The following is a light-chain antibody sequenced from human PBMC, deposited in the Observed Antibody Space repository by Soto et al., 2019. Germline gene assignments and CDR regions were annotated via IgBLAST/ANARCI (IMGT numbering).Light chain of an antibody. Sequence: EIGETQCPATLSDWQGYRSIRSCRASQSTSINLAWYQQKPGQAPRLLIYAASNRAAGVPARFSGSWSGTEFTLTVALLQSEDIAVYYGGQYTHWFTYAHGTRMEIK. V-gene: IGKV3-15*01. CDR3: GQYTHWFT. J-gene: IGKJ5*01. CDR2: AAS. CDR1: QSTSIN.